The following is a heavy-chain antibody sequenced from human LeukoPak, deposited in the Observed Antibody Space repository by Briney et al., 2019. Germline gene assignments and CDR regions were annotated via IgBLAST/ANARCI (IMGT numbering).Heavy chain of an antibody. CDR3: ARALSRTSLVGMDV. J-gene: IGHJ6*04. V-gene: IGHV1-3*04. Sequence: GASVKVSCKASGYTFTNYVIDWVRQAPGQRLEWMGWINTGNGNTKYSKRFRGRVTVTRDTSATTAYMELSSLRSEDTAVYYCARALSRTSLVGMDVWGKGTTVTVSS. CDR2: INTGNGNT. D-gene: IGHD2-2*01. CDR1: GYTFTNYV.